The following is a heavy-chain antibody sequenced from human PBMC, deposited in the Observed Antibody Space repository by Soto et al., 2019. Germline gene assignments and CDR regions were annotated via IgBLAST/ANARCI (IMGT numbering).Heavy chain of an antibody. CDR1: GGTXTSYA. CDR2: IIPIFGTA. CDR3: ARVRDSYYYDSSGYYYDYYFDY. J-gene: IGHJ4*02. V-gene: IGHV1-69*06. Sequence: SXKVSFQASGGTXTSYAIGLVRQAPGQGLEWIGGIIPIFGTANYAQKFQGRVTITAGKYTSAAYMELRSLRSEDTAVYYCARVRDSYYYDSSGYYYDYYFDYWGQGTLGTVSS. D-gene: IGHD3-22*01.